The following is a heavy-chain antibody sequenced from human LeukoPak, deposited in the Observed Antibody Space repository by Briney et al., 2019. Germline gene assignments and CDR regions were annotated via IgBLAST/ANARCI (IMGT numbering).Heavy chain of an antibody. V-gene: IGHV3-15*01. J-gene: IGHJ4*02. CDR1: GLTFSNAW. Sequence: GGPLRLSCAASGLTFSNAWMSWVRQAPGKGLEWVGRIKSKTDGGTTDYAAPVKGRFTISRDDSKNTLYLQMNSLKTEDTAVYYCTMTTVTTGYFDYWGQGTLVTVSS. CDR2: IKSKTDGGTT. CDR3: TMTTVTTGYFDY. D-gene: IGHD4-17*01.